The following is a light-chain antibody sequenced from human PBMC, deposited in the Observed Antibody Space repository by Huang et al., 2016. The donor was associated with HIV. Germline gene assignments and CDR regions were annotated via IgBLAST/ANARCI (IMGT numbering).Light chain of an antibody. J-gene: IGKJ4*01. V-gene: IGKV3-11*01. CDR3: QQRGNWPPVT. CDR1: QSVTNY. Sequence: EVVLTQSPATLSLSPGERATLSCRASQSVTNYLAWYQQKPGQPPRLLIYDASNRATGVPARFSGSGSGTDFTLTISSLEPEDFAVYYCQQRGNWPPVTFDGGTKVEIK. CDR2: DAS.